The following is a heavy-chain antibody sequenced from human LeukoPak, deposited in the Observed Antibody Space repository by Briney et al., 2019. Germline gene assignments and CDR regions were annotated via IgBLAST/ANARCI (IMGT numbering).Heavy chain of an antibody. D-gene: IGHD3-22*01. CDR2: IHYTGST. V-gene: IGHV4-59*01. J-gene: IGHJ4*02. Sequence: KTSETLSLTCSVSDASINNYYWSWSRQPPGKGLEWIGYIHYTGSTNYNPSLKSRVTISVDTSKNQLFLMLTSVTAADTAVYYCARSLFPYYYDSSAYFPFDYWGQGTLVTVSS. CDR1: DASINNYY. CDR3: ARSLFPYYYDSSAYFPFDY.